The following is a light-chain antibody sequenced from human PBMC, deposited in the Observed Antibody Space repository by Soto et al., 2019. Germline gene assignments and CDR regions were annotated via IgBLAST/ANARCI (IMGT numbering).Light chain of an antibody. CDR1: QSISSW. CDR2: KAS. Sequence: DIQMTQSPSTLSASVGDRVTITCRASQSISSWLAWYQQKSGTAPKLLIYKASTLQSGVPPRFSGSGSGTEFTLTISSLQPDDFATYYCQQYNGYSRTFGQGTKVDI. V-gene: IGKV1-5*03. J-gene: IGKJ1*01. CDR3: QQYNGYSRT.